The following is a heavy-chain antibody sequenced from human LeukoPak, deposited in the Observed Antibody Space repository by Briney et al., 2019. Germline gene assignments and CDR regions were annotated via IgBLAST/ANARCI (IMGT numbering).Heavy chain of an antibody. V-gene: IGHV4-59*01. CDR1: GGSISSYY. J-gene: IGHJ6*03. CDR3: ARAVAGSSYYYYYYMDV. CDR2: IYYSGST. Sequence: PSETLSLTCTVSGGSISSYYWSWIRQPPGKGLEWIGYIYYSGSTNYNPSLKGRVTISVDTSKNQFSLKLSSVTAADTAVYYCARAVAGSSYYYYYYMDVWGKGTTVTISS. D-gene: IGHD6-19*01.